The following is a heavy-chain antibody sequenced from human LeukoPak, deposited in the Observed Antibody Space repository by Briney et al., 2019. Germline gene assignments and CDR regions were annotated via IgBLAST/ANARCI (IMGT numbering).Heavy chain of an antibody. D-gene: IGHD5-18*01. J-gene: IGHJ4*02. V-gene: IGHV3-33*08. Sequence: GGSLRVSCVASGFTFSRFWMTWVRQAPGKGLQWVAVIWYDESKKYYTDSVKGRFTISRDVSKNTLYLQMNSLRAEDSAVYYCAREPTAMILWGQGTLVTVSS. CDR1: GFTFSRFW. CDR2: IWYDESKK. CDR3: AREPTAMIL.